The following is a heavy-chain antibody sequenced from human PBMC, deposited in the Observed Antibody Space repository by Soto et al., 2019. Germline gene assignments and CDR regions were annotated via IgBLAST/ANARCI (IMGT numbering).Heavy chain of an antibody. D-gene: IGHD5-12*01. CDR3: ATQNSGSAPRTWFDY. CDR1: GYTFTSYG. CDR2: INTYNGHT. J-gene: IGHJ5*01. V-gene: IGHV1-18*01. Sequence: QAQLVQSGGEVKKPGASVTVSCKAPGYTFTSYGITWVRQAPGQGLEWMGWINTYNGHTNYEKKFQGRVTMTRDTSTGTAYMELGSLRSDDTAVYYCATQNSGSAPRTWFDYWGQGTLVTVSS.